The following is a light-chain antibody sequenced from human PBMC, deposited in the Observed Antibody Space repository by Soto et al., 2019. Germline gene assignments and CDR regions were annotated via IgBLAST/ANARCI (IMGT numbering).Light chain of an antibody. Sequence: EIVMTQSPATLSVSPGERATLSCRASQSVSSNLAWYQQHPGQAPRRLIYGASTRATAIPARFSGSRSGTEFTLTISRLQSEDVAVYYCQQYNNWPPCTFGQGTKPEIK. V-gene: IGKV3-15*01. CDR1: QSVSSN. J-gene: IGKJ2*02. CDR3: QQYNNWPPCT. CDR2: GAS.